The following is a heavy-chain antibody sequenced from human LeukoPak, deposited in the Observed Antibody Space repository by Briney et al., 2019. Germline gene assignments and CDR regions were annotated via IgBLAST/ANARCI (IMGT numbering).Heavy chain of an antibody. CDR3: ARGRSYSFGLLSYFDY. CDR2: INHSGST. D-gene: IGHD3/OR15-3a*01. J-gene: IGHJ4*02. V-gene: IGHV4-34*01. CDR1: GGSFSGYY. Sequence: SETLSLTCAVYGGSFSGYYWSWIRQPPGKGLEWIGEINHSGSTNYNPSLKSRVTIPVDTSKNQFSLKLSSVTAADTAVYYRARGRSYSFGLLSYFDYWGQGTLVTVSS.